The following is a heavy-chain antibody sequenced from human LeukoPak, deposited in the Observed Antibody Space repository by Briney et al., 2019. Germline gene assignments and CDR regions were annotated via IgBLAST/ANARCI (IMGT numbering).Heavy chain of an antibody. CDR1: GFTFSSYA. D-gene: IGHD6-13*01. Sequence: GGSLRLSCAASGFTFSSYAMSWVRQAPGKGLEWVSSISSSSSYIYYADSVKGRFTISRDNAKNSLYLQMNSLRAEDTAVYYCARLVAAGPFDYWGQGTLVTVSS. J-gene: IGHJ4*02. V-gene: IGHV3-21*01. CDR2: ISSSSSYI. CDR3: ARLVAAGPFDY.